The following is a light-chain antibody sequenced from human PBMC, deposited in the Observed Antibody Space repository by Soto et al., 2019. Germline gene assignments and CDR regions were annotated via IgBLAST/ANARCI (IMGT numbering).Light chain of an antibody. V-gene: IGLV2-11*01. CDR3: CSYAGSYTYV. CDR1: NSDVGTFYF. Sequence: QSALTQPRSVSGSPGQSVTISCTGTNSDVGTFYFVSWYQQYPDKGPKLIIYDVTERPSGVPDRFSGSKSGNTASLTISGLQAGDEADYYCCSYAGSYTYVFGSGTKLTVL. CDR2: DVT. J-gene: IGLJ1*01.